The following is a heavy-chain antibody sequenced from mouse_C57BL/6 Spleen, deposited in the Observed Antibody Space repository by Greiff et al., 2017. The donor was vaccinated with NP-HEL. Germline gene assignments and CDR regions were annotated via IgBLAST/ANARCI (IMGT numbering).Heavy chain of an antibody. D-gene: IGHD1-1*01. CDR2: ISNGGGST. V-gene: IGHV5-12*01. CDR1: GFTFSDYY. J-gene: IGHJ3*01. Sequence: EVNVVESGGGLVQPGGSLKLSCAASGFTFSDYYMYWVRQTPEKRLEWVAYISNGGGSTYYPDTVKGRFTISRDNAKNTLYLQMSRLKSEDTAMYYCASQYYYGSSPFAYWGQGTLVTVSA. CDR3: ASQYYYGSSPFAY.